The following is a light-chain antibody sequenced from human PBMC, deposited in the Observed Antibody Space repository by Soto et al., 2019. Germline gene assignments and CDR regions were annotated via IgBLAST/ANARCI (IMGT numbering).Light chain of an antibody. Sequence: EIMMTQSPATLSVSPGERATLSCWASQSVSSNLAWYQQRPGQAPRLLIYGASTRAAGIPARFSGSGSGTVFTLAISGLQSEDSAVYYCQQYNDWPPELTFGGGTEVEIK. V-gene: IGKV3-15*01. CDR1: QSVSSN. J-gene: IGKJ4*01. CDR2: GAS. CDR3: QQYNDWPPELT.